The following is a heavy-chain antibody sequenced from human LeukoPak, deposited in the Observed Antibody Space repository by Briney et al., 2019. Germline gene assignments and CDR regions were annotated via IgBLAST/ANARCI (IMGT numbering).Heavy chain of an antibody. V-gene: IGHV4-39*07. CDR2: IYSSGST. CDR3: AREKPGYYDSSGYLDDY. D-gene: IGHD3-22*01. Sequence: PSETLSLTCSVSGASISSGSNYWGWIRQPPGKTLEWIGSIYSSGSTYYNPSLKSRVIIIIDTPKNHFSLTLSSVTAADTAVYYCAREKPGYYDSSGYLDDYWGQGTLVTVSS. J-gene: IGHJ4*02. CDR1: GASISSGSNY.